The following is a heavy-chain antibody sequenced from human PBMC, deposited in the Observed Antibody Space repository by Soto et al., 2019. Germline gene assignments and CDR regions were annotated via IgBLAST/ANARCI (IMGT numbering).Heavy chain of an antibody. V-gene: IGHV1-8*01. Sequence: ASVNVSCKASGYTFTSYDINWVRQATGQGLEWMGWMNPNSGNTGYAQKFQGRVTMTRNTSISTAYMELSSLRSEDTAVYYCARVREQLVDYYYYYMDVWGKGTTVTVSS. D-gene: IGHD6-13*01. CDR1: GYTFTSYD. CDR3: ARVREQLVDYYYYYMDV. J-gene: IGHJ6*03. CDR2: MNPNSGNT.